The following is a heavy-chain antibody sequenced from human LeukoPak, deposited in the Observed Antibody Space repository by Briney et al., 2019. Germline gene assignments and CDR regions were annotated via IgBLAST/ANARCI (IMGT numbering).Heavy chain of an antibody. CDR1: GYSFTSYW. J-gene: IGHJ4*02. Sequence: GESLKISCKCSGYSFTSYWISWVRQLPGKGLEWMGRIDPGDSDSYTNYNPSFHGHVTISADKSITTAYMQWNSLEASDTGIYYCARLVYHGDYVDYWGQGTLVTVSS. D-gene: IGHD4-17*01. CDR3: ARLVYHGDYVDY. CDR2: IDPGDSDSYT. V-gene: IGHV5-10-1*01.